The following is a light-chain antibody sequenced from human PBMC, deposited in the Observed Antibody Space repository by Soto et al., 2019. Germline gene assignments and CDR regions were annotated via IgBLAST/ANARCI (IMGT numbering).Light chain of an antibody. CDR1: QGISNY. V-gene: IGKV1-27*01. J-gene: IGKJ2*01. Sequence: DIQMTQSPSSLSASVGDRVTITCRASQGISNYLASYQQKPGKVPNLLIYAASTLQSGVPSRFSGCGSGTDFTLTINILQPEDVATYYCQKYNSAPYTFGPGTRLDIK. CDR3: QKYNSAPYT. CDR2: AAS.